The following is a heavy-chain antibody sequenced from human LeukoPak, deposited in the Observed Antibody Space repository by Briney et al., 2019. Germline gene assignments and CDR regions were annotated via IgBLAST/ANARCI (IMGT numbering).Heavy chain of an antibody. D-gene: IGHD3-10*01. CDR3: ARDGASGYYGMDV. J-gene: IGHJ6*02. Sequence: GGSLRLSCAASGFTFSSYWMSWVRQAPGKGLEWVANIKQDGSEKYYVDSVKGRFTISRDNAKNSLYLQMNSLRAEDTAVYYCARDGASGYYGMDVWGQGTTVTVSS. V-gene: IGHV3-7*01. CDR1: GFTFSSYW. CDR2: IKQDGSEK.